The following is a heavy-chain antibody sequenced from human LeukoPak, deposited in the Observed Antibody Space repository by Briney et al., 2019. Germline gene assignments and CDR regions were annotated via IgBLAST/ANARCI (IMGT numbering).Heavy chain of an antibody. Sequence: PGGSLRLSCAASGFTFSSYSMNWVRQASGKGLEWVSVIYSGGSTYYADSVKGRFTISRDNSKNTLYLQMNSLKTEDIAVYYCTTEGSRIVPAAPFDYWGQGTLVTVSS. CDR2: IYSGGST. J-gene: IGHJ4*02. V-gene: IGHV3-53*01. CDR3: TTEGSRIVPAAPFDY. CDR1: GFTFSSYS. D-gene: IGHD2-2*01.